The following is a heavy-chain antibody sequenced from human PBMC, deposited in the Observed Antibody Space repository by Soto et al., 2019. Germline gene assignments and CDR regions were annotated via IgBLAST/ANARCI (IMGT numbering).Heavy chain of an antibody. V-gene: IGHV1-18*04. Sequence: ASVKVSCKASGFSFSDYFMHWVRQAPGQGLEWMGWISAYNGNTNYAQKLQGRVTMTTDTSTSTAYMELRSLRSDDTAVYYCARVGSSGWFNWFDPWGQGTLVTVSS. CDR2: ISAYNGNT. D-gene: IGHD6-19*01. J-gene: IGHJ5*02. CDR3: ARVGSSGWFNWFDP. CDR1: GFSFSDYF.